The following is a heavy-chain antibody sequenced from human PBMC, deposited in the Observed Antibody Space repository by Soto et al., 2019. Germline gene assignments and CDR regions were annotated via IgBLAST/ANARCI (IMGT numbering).Heavy chain of an antibody. CDR3: ARRVVAATGDFDY. J-gene: IGHJ4*02. CDR2: INHSGST. Sequence: SETLSLTCAFYGGSVSGYYWSWNRQPPGKGLEWIGEINHSGSTNYNPSLKSRVTISVDTSKNQFSLKLSSVTAADTAVYYCARRVVAATGDFDYWGQGTLVTVSS. CDR1: GGSVSGYY. D-gene: IGHD2-15*01. V-gene: IGHV4-34*01.